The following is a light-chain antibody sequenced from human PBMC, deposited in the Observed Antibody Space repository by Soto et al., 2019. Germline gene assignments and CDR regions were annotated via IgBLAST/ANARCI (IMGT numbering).Light chain of an antibody. CDR2: AAS. CDR1: QSISNW. Sequence: DIQMTQSPSTLSASVGDRVTITCRAGQSISNWLAWYQQKPGKAPKLLIYAASNFQSGVPSRFSGSGSGTEFTLTISSLQPDDFATYYCQQYNTYSWTFGQGTKVDIK. V-gene: IGKV1-5*01. CDR3: QQYNTYSWT. J-gene: IGKJ1*01.